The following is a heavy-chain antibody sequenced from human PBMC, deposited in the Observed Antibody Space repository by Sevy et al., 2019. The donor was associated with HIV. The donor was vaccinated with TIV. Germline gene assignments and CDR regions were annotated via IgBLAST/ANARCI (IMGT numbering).Heavy chain of an antibody. J-gene: IGHJ4*02. Sequence: ASVKVSCKVSGYTLTELSMHWVRQAPGKGLEWMGGFDPEDGETIYAQKFQGRVTMTEDTSTDTAYMELSSLRSEDTAVYYCATVVVGATNFDYWGQGTLVTVSS. D-gene: IGHD1-26*01. V-gene: IGHV1-24*01. CDR1: GYTLTELS. CDR3: ATVVVGATNFDY. CDR2: FDPEDGET.